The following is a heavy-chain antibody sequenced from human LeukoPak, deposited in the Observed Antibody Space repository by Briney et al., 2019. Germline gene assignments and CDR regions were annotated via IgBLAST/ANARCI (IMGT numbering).Heavy chain of an antibody. CDR1: GGSFSGYY. CDR2: INHSGST. J-gene: IGHJ4*02. CDR3: ARGRDGYNWGYFDY. Sequence: SETLSLTCAVYGGSFSGYYWSWIRQPPGKGLEWIGEINHSGSTNYNPSLKSRVTISVDTSKNQFSLKLSSVTAADTAVYYCARGRDGYNWGYFDYWGQGTLVTVSS. V-gene: IGHV4-34*01. D-gene: IGHD5-24*01.